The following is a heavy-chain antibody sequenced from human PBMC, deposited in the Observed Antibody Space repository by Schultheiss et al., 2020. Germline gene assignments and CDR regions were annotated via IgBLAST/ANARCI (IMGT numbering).Heavy chain of an antibody. J-gene: IGHJ4*02. CDR2: ISYDGSNK. V-gene: IGHV3-30*03. D-gene: IGHD2-15*01. CDR1: GFTFSSYG. Sequence: GGSLRLSCAASGFTFSSYGMHWVRQAPGKGLEWVAVISYDGSNKYYADSVKGRFTISRDDSKNTLYLQMNSLKTEDTAVYYCTTPVVAMHYWGQGTLVT. CDR3: TTPVVAMHY.